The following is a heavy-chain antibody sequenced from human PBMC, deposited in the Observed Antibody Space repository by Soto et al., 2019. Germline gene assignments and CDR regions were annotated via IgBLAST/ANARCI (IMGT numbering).Heavy chain of an antibody. CDR3: AKPPWACSSTSCYANDY. Sequence: GSLRLSCAASGFTFSNAWMSWVRQAPGKGLEWVGRIKSKTDGGTTDYAAPVKGRFTISRDDSKNTLYLQMNSLKTEDTAVYYCAKPPWACSSTSCYANDYWGQGTLVTVSS. CDR2: IKSKTDGGTT. CDR1: GFTFSNAW. J-gene: IGHJ4*02. D-gene: IGHD2-2*01. V-gene: IGHV3-15*01.